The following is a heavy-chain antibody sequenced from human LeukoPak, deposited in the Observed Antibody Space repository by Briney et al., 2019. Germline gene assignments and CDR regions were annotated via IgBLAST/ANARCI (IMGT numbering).Heavy chain of an antibody. Sequence: SVKVSCKASGYTFSSYAISWVRQAPGQGLEWMGRIIPIFGTANYAQKFQGRVTITTDESTSTAYMELSSLRSEDTAVYYCARYRPGATGSNAFDIWGQGTMVTVSS. CDR3: ARYRPGATGSNAFDI. V-gene: IGHV1-69*05. CDR2: IIPIFGTA. CDR1: GYTFSSYA. J-gene: IGHJ3*02. D-gene: IGHD1-26*01.